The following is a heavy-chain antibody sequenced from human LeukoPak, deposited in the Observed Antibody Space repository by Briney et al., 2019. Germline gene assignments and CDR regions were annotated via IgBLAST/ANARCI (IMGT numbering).Heavy chain of an antibody. J-gene: IGHJ4*02. V-gene: IGHV1-46*01. CDR2: INPNGGIT. Sequence: GPSVKVSCKASGYTFSSYYIQWVRQAPGQGLDWMGMINPNGGITTYAQKFQGTITMTRDTSTSTVYMELNSLRSEDTAMYYCARVGRVGRYFDWLMIGGQGTQVTVSS. D-gene: IGHD3-9*01. CDR1: GYTFSSYY. CDR3: ARVGRVGRYFDWLMI.